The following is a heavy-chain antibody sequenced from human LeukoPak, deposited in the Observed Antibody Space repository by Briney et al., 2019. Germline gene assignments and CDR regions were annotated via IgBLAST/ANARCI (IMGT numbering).Heavy chain of an antibody. J-gene: IGHJ4*02. CDR2: ISAYNGNT. D-gene: IGHD5-12*01. CDR1: GYTCTSYG. Sequence: ASVTVSCKASGYTCTSYGFSWVRHAPGQGLEWMGWISAYNGNTNYAQKLQDRVTMTTDTSTSTAYMEVRSLTSDDTAVYYCARSSRGGYSGHLDYWGQGTLVTVSS. CDR3: ARSSRGGYSGHLDY. V-gene: IGHV1-18*01.